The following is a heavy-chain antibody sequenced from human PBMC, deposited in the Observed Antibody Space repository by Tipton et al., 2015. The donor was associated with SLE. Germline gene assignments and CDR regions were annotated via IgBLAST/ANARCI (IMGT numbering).Heavy chain of an antibody. J-gene: IGHJ3*02. Sequence: LRLSCAVYGGSFSGYYWSWIRQPPGKGLEWIGEINHIGSTNYNPSLKSRVTISVDTSNNQFSLKLSSVTAADTAVYYCSRASSGGGRSSGWVREDAFDIWGQGTMVTVSS. CDR1: GGSFSGYY. D-gene: IGHD6-19*01. CDR3: SRASSGGGRSSGWVREDAFDI. V-gene: IGHV4-34*01. CDR2: INHIGST.